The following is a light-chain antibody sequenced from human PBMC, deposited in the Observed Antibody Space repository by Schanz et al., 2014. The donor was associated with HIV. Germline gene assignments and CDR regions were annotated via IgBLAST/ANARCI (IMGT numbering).Light chain of an antibody. V-gene: IGKV3D-20*02. CDR2: GAS. CDR3: QQRSNWPLT. CDR1: QSVSSN. Sequence: EIVLTQSPGTLSLPPGERATLSCRASQSVSSNLAWYQQKPGQAPRLLIFGASNRAAGIPDRFSGSGSGTDFTLTISRLEPEDFAVYYCQQRSNWPLTFGGGTKVEIK. J-gene: IGKJ4*01.